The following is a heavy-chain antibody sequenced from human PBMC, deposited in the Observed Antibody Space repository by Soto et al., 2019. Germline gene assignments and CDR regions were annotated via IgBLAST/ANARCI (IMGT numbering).Heavy chain of an antibody. CDR3: AKAGFSSGWSPSYFDY. V-gene: IGHV3-23*01. Sequence: EVQLLESGGGLVQPGRSLRLSCAAPGFTFSSYAMNWVRQAPGKGLEWVSAMSGTGGSTYYADSVKGRFTISRDNSKNTLYLQMNSLRVEDTAVFYCAKAGFSSGWSPSYFDYWGQGTLVTVSS. J-gene: IGHJ4*02. D-gene: IGHD6-19*01. CDR2: MSGTGGST. CDR1: GFTFSSYA.